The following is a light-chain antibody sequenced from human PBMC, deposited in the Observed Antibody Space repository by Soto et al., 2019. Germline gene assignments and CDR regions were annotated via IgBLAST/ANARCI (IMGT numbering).Light chain of an antibody. Sequence: EIVLTQSPGTLSLSPGERATLSCRASQSLRTYLAWYQQKPGQAPRLLIYTISTRATGVPDRFSGSGSGTDFTLTISRLEPEDSAVYYCQEYNTWPWTFGQGTKVEFK. CDR3: QEYNTWPWT. J-gene: IGKJ1*01. V-gene: IGKV3-11*01. CDR2: TIS. CDR1: QSLRTY.